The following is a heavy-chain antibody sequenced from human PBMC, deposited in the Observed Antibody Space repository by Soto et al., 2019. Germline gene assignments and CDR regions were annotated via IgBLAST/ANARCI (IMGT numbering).Heavy chain of an antibody. CDR2: INPNSGGT. CDR3: ARGVRMYYDSSGYYFFDY. J-gene: IGHJ4*02. D-gene: IGHD3-22*01. V-gene: IGHV1-2*04. Sequence: GGSVKVSWEGSGDSFTGSYMSWGGQAPGQRLECMGWINPNSGGTNYAQKFQGWVTMTRDTSISTAYMELSRLRADDTAVYYCARGVRMYYDSSGYYFFDYWGQGTLVTVSS. CDR1: GDSFTGSY.